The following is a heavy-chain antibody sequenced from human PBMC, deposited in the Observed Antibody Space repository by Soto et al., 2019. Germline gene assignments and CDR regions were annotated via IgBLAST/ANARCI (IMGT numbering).Heavy chain of an antibody. Sequence: SETLSLTCTVSGGSISSSGYYWSWIRQHPGKGLEWIGYIYYSGSTYYNPSLKSRVTISVDTSKNQFSLKLSSVTAADTAVYYCARADCSGGSCFSTPGLYYYYGMDGRAQRSTVTLS. CDR3: ARADCSGGSCFSTPGLYYYYGMDG. J-gene: IGHJ6*02. D-gene: IGHD2-15*01. CDR2: IYYSGST. CDR1: GGSISSSGYY. V-gene: IGHV4-31*03.